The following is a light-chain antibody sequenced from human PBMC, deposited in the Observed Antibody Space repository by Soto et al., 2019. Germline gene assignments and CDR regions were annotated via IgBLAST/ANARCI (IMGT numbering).Light chain of an antibody. Sequence: QSALTQPPSASGSPGQSVTISCTGTSSDVGGYNYVSWYQQHPGKAPKLMIYDVSKRPSGVPDRFSGSKSGDTASLTVSGLQAEDEADYYCSSFVGNNQCVFGGGTKLTVL. CDR1: SSDVGGYNY. CDR3: SSFVGNNQCV. J-gene: IGLJ3*02. CDR2: DVS. V-gene: IGLV2-8*01.